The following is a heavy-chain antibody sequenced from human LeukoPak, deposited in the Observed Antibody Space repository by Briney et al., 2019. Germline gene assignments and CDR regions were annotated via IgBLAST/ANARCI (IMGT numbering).Heavy chain of an antibody. V-gene: IGHV3-23*01. Sequence: GGSLRLSCAVSGFTFGSYAMNWVRQAPGEGLEWVSAISGSGGSTYYADSVKGRFTISRDNSKNTLYLQMNSLRAEDTAVYYCAKDLSSGWPYSFDYWGQGTLVTVSS. J-gene: IGHJ4*02. CDR2: ISGSGGST. CDR1: GFTFGSYA. D-gene: IGHD6-19*01. CDR3: AKDLSSGWPYSFDY.